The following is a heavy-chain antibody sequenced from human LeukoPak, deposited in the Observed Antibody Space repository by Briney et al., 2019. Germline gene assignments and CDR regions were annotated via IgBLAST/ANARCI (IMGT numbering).Heavy chain of an antibody. CDR2: ISAYNGNT. V-gene: IGHV1-18*04. Sequence: ASVTVSCMASGYIFPAYYMHWVRQAPGQRLEWMGWISAYNGNTNYAQKLQGRVTMTTDTSTSTAYMELRSLRSDDTAVYYCARASSGRVVPAAMGFDYWGQGTLVTVSS. D-gene: IGHD2-2*01. CDR3: ARASSGRVVPAAMGFDY. J-gene: IGHJ4*02. CDR1: GYIFPAYY.